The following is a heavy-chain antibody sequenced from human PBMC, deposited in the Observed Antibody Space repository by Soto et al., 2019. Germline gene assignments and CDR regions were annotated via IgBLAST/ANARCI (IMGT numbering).Heavy chain of an antibody. D-gene: IGHD1-26*01. V-gene: IGHV1-2*02. CDR3: ARAPIPGPTGDFDY. CDR2: ITPKSGEI. CDR1: GYTFTNYH. Sequence: QVHLVQSGAEVKRPGDSVKVSCKASGYTFTNYHMHWVRQAPGQGLEWMARITPKSGEIYYSPKFQGRVTLTRDTSISTAYMELTTLRFDDTAVYYCARAPIPGPTGDFDYWGQGTLATVSS. J-gene: IGHJ4*02.